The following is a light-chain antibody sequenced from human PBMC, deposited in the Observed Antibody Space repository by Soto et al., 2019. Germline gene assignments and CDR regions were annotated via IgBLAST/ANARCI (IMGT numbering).Light chain of an antibody. Sequence: EIVLTQSPATLSLSPGERATLSCRASQSVRNYLAWYQQKPGQAPRLLISDASNRATGIPARFSGSGFGTDFTLTISRLEPEDFAVYYCQQRSTWPQLTFGGGTKVEIK. V-gene: IGKV3-11*01. J-gene: IGKJ4*01. CDR3: QQRSTWPQLT. CDR1: QSVRNY. CDR2: DAS.